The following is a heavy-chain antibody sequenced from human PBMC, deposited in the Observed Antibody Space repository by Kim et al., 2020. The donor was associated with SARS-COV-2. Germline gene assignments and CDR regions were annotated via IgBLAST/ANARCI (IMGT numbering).Heavy chain of an antibody. Sequence: ETLSLTCTVSGDSISYYYCSWIRQFPGKGLEWIGYIYYGGTTDYNPSLKSRVTISIDTSKNEFSLELTSVTAADTAIYYCVRSEGRASWRQFDYWGQG. D-gene: IGHD2-2*01. J-gene: IGHJ4*02. V-gene: IGHV4-59*01. CDR1: GDSISYYY. CDR3: VRSEGRASWRQFDY. CDR2: IYYGGTT.